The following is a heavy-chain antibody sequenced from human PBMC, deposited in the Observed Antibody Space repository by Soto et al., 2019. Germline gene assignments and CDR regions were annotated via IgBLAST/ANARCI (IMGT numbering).Heavy chain of an antibody. Sequence: ASVKVSCKASGYTFTGYYMHWVRQAPGQGLEWMGWINPNSGGTNYAQKFQGWVTMTRDTSISTAYMELSRLRSDDTAVYYCARAEWELLRGDYYYYYGMDVWGQGTTVTVSS. J-gene: IGHJ6*02. D-gene: IGHD1-26*01. V-gene: IGHV1-2*04. CDR3: ARAEWELLRGDYYYYYGMDV. CDR1: GYTFTGYY. CDR2: INPNSGGT.